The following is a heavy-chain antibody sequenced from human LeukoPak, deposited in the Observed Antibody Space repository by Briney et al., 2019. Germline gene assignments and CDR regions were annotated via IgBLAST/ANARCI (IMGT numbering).Heavy chain of an antibody. Sequence: GKSLTLSRAASGFTLGNYAMHWVRQAPGKGLEWVALISFDGSIEYYVDSVKGRFTISRDNSKNTLFLQMNSLRPEDTAVYYCAKDSDIAVAGSDDALDVWGQGTMVTVSS. CDR2: ISFDGSIE. D-gene: IGHD6-19*01. CDR3: AKDSDIAVAGSDDALDV. CDR1: GFTLGNYA. V-gene: IGHV3-30*18. J-gene: IGHJ3*01.